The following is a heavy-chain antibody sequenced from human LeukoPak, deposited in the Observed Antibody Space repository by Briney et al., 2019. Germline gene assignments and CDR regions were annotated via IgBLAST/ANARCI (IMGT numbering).Heavy chain of an antibody. CDR3: SKWKAIVLVPAARSPIDY. V-gene: IGHV3-21*04. CDR1: GFTFSSYS. Sequence: TGGSLRLSCAASGFTFSSYSMNWVRQAPGKGLEWVSSISSSSSYIYYADSVKGRFTISRDNAKNSLYLQMNSLRAEDTAVYYCSKWKAIVLVPAARSPIDYWGQGTLVTVSS. D-gene: IGHD2-2*01. J-gene: IGHJ4*02. CDR2: ISSSSSYI.